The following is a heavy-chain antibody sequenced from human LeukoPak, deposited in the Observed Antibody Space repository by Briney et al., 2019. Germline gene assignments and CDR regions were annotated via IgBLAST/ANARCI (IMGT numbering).Heavy chain of an antibody. V-gene: IGHV4-59*01. CDR3: ARVYDILTGYYPDAFDI. CDR1: GGSFSGYY. Sequence: SETLSLTCAVYGGSFSGYYWSWIRQPPGKGLEWIGYIYYSGSTNYNPSLKSRVTISVDTSKNQFSLKLSSVTAADTAVYYCARVYDILTGYYPDAFDIWGQGTMVTVSS. D-gene: IGHD3-9*01. CDR2: IYYSGST. J-gene: IGHJ3*02.